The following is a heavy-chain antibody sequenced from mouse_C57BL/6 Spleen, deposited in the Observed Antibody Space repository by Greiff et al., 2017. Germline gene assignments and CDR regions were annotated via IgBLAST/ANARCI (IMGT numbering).Heavy chain of an antibody. V-gene: IGHV1-15*01. D-gene: IGHD1-1*01. J-gene: IGHJ3*01. CDR2: IDPETGGT. CDR1: GYTFTDYE. Sequence: VQGVESGAELVRPGASVTLSCKASGYTFTDYEMHWVKQTPVHGLEWIGAIDPETGGTAYNQKFKGKAILTADKSSSTAYMQLSSLTSEDSAVYYGAVYATRFAYWGQGALVTVAA. CDR3: AVYATRFAY.